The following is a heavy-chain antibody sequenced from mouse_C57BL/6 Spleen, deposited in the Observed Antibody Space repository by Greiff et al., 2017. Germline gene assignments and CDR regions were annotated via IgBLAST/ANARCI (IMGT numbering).Heavy chain of an antibody. J-gene: IGHJ1*03. CDR3: ARRGSSPYWYFDV. CDR2: IYPGSGNT. Sequence: VQLQQSGAELVRPGASVKLSSKASGYTFTDYYINWVKQRPGQGLEWIARIYPGSGNTYYNEKFKGKATLTAEKSSSTAYMQLSSLTSEDSAVYFCARRGSSPYWYFDVWGTGTTVTVSS. D-gene: IGHD1-3*01. V-gene: IGHV1-76*01. CDR1: GYTFTDYY.